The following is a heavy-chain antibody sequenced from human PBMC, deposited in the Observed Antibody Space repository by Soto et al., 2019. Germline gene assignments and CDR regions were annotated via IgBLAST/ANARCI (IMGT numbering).Heavy chain of an antibody. CDR1: GNTFASHG. D-gene: IGHD3-10*01. J-gene: IGHJ4*02. V-gene: IGHV1-18*01. CDR2: ISGFNGQT. Sequence: QVQLVQSGPEEKKPGASVKVSCKASGNTFASHGFSWVRQAPGQGLEWMGWISGFNGQTNYALKFQGRVTLTTDTSTSTAYMELRSLRSDDTAVYFCARVDPRGVAVVRDYWGQGTLVTVSS. CDR3: ARVDPRGVAVVRDY.